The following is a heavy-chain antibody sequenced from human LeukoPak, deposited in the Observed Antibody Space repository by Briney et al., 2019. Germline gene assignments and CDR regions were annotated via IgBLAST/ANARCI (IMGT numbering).Heavy chain of an antibody. CDR3: ASGEGRYDSSGYYYAYYFDY. Sequence: SVKVSCKASGGTFSSYAISWVRQAPGQGLEWMGGIIPIFGTANYAQKFQGRVTITRDTSASTAYMELSSLRSEDTAVYYCASGEGRYDSSGYYYAYYFDYWGQGTLVTVSS. D-gene: IGHD3-22*01. CDR1: GGTFSSYA. V-gene: IGHV1-69*05. CDR2: IIPIFGTA. J-gene: IGHJ4*02.